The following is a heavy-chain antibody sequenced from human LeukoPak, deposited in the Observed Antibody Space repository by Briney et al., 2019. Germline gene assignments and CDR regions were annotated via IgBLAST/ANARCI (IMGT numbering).Heavy chain of an antibody. CDR2: IKEREKT. Sequence: SETLSLTCAVYGGTLRGYYWSWIRQPPGKGLEWIGEIKEREKTNYNPSLKSRVTISIDTSKNQFSLKLSSVTAADTAVYYCAREGLRNVHNPLRYWGQGTLVTVSP. D-gene: IGHD5-24*01. CDR1: GGTLRGYY. J-gene: IGHJ4*02. V-gene: IGHV4-34*01. CDR3: AREGLRNVHNPLRY.